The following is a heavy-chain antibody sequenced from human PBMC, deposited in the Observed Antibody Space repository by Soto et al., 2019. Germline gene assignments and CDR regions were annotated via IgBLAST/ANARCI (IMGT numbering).Heavy chain of an antibody. D-gene: IGHD4-17*01. CDR3: ASNYGDYRYYYGMDV. J-gene: IGHJ6*02. Sequence: QVQLVQSGAEVKKPGSSVKVSCKASGGTFSSYAISWVRQAPGQGLEWMAGIIPLFGTADYAQKFQGRVTITADDSPSTAYMELSSLRSEDTAVYYCASNYGDYRYYYGMDVWGQGSTVTVSS. CDR1: GGTFSSYA. CDR2: IIPLFGTA. V-gene: IGHV1-69*12.